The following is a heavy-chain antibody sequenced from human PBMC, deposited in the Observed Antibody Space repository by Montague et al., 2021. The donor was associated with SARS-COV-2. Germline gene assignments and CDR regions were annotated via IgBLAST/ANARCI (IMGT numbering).Heavy chain of an antibody. D-gene: IGHD3-9*01. CDR2: IDWDDDK. CDR3: ARTQYDILTVSGYYGMDV. Sequence: PALVKPTQTLTLTCTFSGSSLSTSGMCVSWIRQPPGKALEWLALIDWDDDKYCSTSLKTRLTISKDTSKNQVVLTMTNMDPVDTATYYCARTQYDILTVSGYYGMDVWGQGTTVTVSS. J-gene: IGHJ6*02. V-gene: IGHV2-70*01. CDR1: GSSLSTSGMC.